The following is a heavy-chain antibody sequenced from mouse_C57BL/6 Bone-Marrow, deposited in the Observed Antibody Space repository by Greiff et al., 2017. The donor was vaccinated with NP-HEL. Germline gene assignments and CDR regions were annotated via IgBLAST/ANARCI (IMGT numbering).Heavy chain of an antibody. J-gene: IGHJ2*01. CDR3: TRDYHPYFDY. D-gene: IGHD5-5*01. Sequence: EVKLMESGGGLVQPGGSMKLSCVASGFTFSNYWMNWVRQSPEKGLEWVAQIRLKSDNYATHYAESVKGRFTISRDDSKSSVYLQMNNLRAEDTGIYYCTRDYHPYFDYWGQGTTLTVSS. CDR2: IRLKSDNYAT. CDR1: GFTFSNYW. V-gene: IGHV6-3*01.